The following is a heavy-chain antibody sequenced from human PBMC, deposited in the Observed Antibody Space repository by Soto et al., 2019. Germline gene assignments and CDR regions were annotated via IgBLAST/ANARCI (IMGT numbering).Heavy chain of an antibody. CDR3: AREVSGYSDFWSGYQLSWFDP. J-gene: IGHJ5*02. Sequence: QVQLVESGGGLVKPGGSLRLSCAASGVTFSDYYMSWIRQAPGKGLEWVSYISSSSTYTNYADSVKGRFTISRDNAKNSLYLQMDSLRAEDTAVYYCAREVSGYSDFWSGYQLSWFDPWGQGTLVTVSS. V-gene: IGHV3-11*06. CDR2: ISSSSTYT. CDR1: GVTFSDYY. D-gene: IGHD3-3*01.